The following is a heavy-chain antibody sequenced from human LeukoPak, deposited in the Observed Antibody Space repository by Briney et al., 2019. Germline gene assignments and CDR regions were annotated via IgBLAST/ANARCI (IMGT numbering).Heavy chain of an antibody. J-gene: IGHJ4*02. CDR3: ARERSSQGYFDF. CDR1: GYTFTSYG. D-gene: IGHD6-6*01. Sequence: ASVKVSCKASGYTFTSYGISWVRQAPGQGLEWMGWISAYNGNTNYAQKLQGRVTMTTDTSTSTAYLQWSSLKASDTAMYYCARERSSQGYFDFWGQGTLVTVSS. V-gene: IGHV1-18*01. CDR2: ISAYNGNT.